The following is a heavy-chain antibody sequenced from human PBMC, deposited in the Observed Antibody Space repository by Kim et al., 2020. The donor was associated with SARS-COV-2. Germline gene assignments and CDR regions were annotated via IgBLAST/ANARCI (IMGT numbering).Heavy chain of an antibody. J-gene: IGHJ4*02. CDR1: GFTFNNYA. CDR2: ICGSGGST. V-gene: IGHV3-23*01. CDR3: AKERGYSGYGPFVY. Sequence: GGSLRLSCAASGFTFNNYAMHWVRQAPGKGLEWVSAICGSGGSTYYADSVKGRFTISRDNSKNTLYLQMNSLRAEDTAVYYCAKERGYSGYGPFVYWGQGSLVTVSS. D-gene: IGHD5-12*01.